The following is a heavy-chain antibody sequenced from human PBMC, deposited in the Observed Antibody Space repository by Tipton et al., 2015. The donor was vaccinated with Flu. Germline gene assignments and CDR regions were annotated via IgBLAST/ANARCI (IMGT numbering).Heavy chain of an antibody. D-gene: IGHD3-9*01. CDR1: GFTFSSYE. CDR3: ARLGVLTGYSTGYGH. J-gene: IGHJ4*02. Sequence: SLRLSCGASGFTFSSYEMNWVRQAPGKGLEWVSYISSSGSTIYYADSVKGRFTISRDNAKNSLFLQMNSLRAEDTAVYYCARLGVLTGYSTGYGHWGQGTLVTVSS. V-gene: IGHV3-48*03. CDR2: ISSSGSTI.